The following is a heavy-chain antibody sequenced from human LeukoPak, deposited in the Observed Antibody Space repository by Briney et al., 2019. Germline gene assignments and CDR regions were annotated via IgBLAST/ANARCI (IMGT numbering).Heavy chain of an antibody. D-gene: IGHD3-10*01. Sequence: GGSLRLSCAASGFTVSSNYMSWVRQAPGKGLEWVSVIYSGGSTYYADSVKGRFTISRDNSKNTLYLQMNSLRAEDTAVYYCARDPHRSKGGLGELWNWGQGTLATVSS. V-gene: IGHV3-53*01. CDR1: GFTVSSNY. J-gene: IGHJ4*02. CDR2: IYSGGST. CDR3: ARDPHRSKGGLGELWN.